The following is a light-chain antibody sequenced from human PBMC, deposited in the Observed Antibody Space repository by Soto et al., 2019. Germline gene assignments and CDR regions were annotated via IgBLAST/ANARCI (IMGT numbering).Light chain of an antibody. V-gene: IGKV3-20*01. Sequence: EILLTQSSGTLSLSPGETATLSCRASQSVTSTYLAWYQQRPGQSPRLIIYGGSTRATGFPDRFSGGGSGTDFTLTISRLEPEDSAVYYCHCQQFDSSRIYSFGQGTKLEI. CDR3: QQFDSSRIYS. CDR1: QSVTSTY. J-gene: IGKJ2*03. CDR2: GGS.